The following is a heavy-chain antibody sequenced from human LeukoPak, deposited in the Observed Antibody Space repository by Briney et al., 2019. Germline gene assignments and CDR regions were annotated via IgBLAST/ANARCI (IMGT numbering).Heavy chain of an antibody. CDR3: ARDYLGYCSSTSCYYGWFDP. CDR1: GYTFTGYY. CDR2: TNPNSGGT. D-gene: IGHD2-2*01. V-gene: IGHV1-2*02. J-gene: IGHJ5*02. Sequence: ASVKVSCKASGYTFTGYYMHWVRQAPGQGLEWMGWTNPNSGGTNYAQKFQGRVTMTRDTSISTAYMELSRLRSDDTAVYYCARDYLGYCSSTSCYYGWFDPWGQGTLVTVSS.